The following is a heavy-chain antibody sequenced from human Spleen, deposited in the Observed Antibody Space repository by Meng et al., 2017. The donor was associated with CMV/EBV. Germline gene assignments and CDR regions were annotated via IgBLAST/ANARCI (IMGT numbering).Heavy chain of an antibody. V-gene: IGHV3-7*01. J-gene: IGHJ6*02. Sequence: GESLKISCAASGFTFSSYWMSWVRQAPGKGLEWVANIKQDGSEKYYVDSVKGRFTISRDNAKNSLYLQMNSLRAEDTAVYYCARDDRPKTGDRKVYYYYYGMDVWGQGTTVTVSS. CDR1: GFTFSSYW. CDR3: ARDDRPKTGDRKVYYYYYGMDV. CDR2: IKQDGSEK. D-gene: IGHD7-27*01.